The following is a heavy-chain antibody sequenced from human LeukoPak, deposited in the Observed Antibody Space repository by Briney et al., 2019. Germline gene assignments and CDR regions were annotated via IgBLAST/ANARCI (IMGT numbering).Heavy chain of an antibody. Sequence: GGSLRLSCAASGFTFSDFYMNWIRQAPGKGLEWVSYISSSSGDTNYADSVKGRFTISRDNAKNSLYLQMNSLRAEDTAVYYCARGYTWRSDIDYWGQGTLVTVPS. J-gene: IGHJ4*02. CDR3: ARGYTWRSDIDY. CDR2: ISSSSGDT. D-gene: IGHD1-1*01. CDR1: GFTFSDFY. V-gene: IGHV3-11*05.